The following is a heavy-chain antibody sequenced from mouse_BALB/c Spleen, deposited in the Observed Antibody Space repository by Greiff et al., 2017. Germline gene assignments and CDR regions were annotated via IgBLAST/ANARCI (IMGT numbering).Heavy chain of an antibody. CDR1: GYTFTSYT. D-gene: IGHD2-1*01. J-gene: IGHJ4*01. V-gene: IGHV1-4*02. CDR2: INPSSGYT. Sequence: QVQLQQSAAELARPGASVKMSCKASGYTFTSYTMHWVKQRPGQGLEWIGYINPSSGYTEYNQKFKDKTTLTADKSSSTAYMQLSSLTSEDSAVYYCARRGKGDAMDYWGQGTSVTVSS. CDR3: ARRGKGDAMDY.